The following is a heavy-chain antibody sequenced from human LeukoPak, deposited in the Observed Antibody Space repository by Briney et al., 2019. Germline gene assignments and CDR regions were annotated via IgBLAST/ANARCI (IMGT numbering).Heavy chain of an antibody. CDR2: IYNGGST. J-gene: IGHJ4*02. D-gene: IGHD3-22*01. Sequence: PGGSLRLSCAASGFTVSGNYMSWVRQAPGKGLEWVSVIYNGGSTYYADSVKGRFTISRDNSKNTLYLQMNSLRAEDTAVYYCARAPWGTMIVSDWGQGTLVTVSS. CDR1: GFTVSGNY. V-gene: IGHV3-53*01. CDR3: ARAPWGTMIVSD.